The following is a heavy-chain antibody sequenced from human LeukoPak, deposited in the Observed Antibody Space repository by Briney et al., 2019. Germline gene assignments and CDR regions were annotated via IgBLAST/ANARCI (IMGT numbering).Heavy chain of an antibody. D-gene: IGHD1-7*01. CDR1: GFTFSDYY. J-gene: IGHJ4*02. CDR3: ARIITGTPFRALPLYY. Sequence: PGASMRLSCAASGFTFSDYYMSWIRQAPGKWLEWVSYISSSGSTIYYADSVKGRFTISRDNAKNSLYLQMNSLRAEDTAVYYCARIITGTPFRALPLYYWGEGTLVTVSS. V-gene: IGHV3-11*04. CDR2: ISSSGSTI.